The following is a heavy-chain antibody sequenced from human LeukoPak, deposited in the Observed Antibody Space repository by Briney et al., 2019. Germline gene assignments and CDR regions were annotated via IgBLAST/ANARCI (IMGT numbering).Heavy chain of an antibody. D-gene: IGHD6-25*01. CDR3: ARYISGSGFDY. CDR1: GGSISSSGYF. J-gene: IGHJ4*02. Sequence: SETLSLTCSVSGGSISSSGYFWGWIRQPPGKGLEWIGTIYYSGSTYYNPSLKGRLTISVDTSRNQFSLKLSSVTTADTAVYYCARYISGSGFDYWGQGTLVTVSS. CDR2: IYYSGST. V-gene: IGHV4-39*01.